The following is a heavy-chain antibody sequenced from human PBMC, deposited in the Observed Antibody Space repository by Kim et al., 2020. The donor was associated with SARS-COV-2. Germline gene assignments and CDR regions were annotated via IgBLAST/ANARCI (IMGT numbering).Heavy chain of an antibody. CDR1: GFTISSNY. V-gene: IGHV3-53*01. J-gene: IGHJ4*02. D-gene: IGHD3-22*01. CDR3: AREDYDKRPY. Sequence: GGSLRLSCAASGFTISSNYMSWVRQAPGKGLEWVSVIYSGGYTYYADSVKGRFTISRDNSKNTLYLQMNSLRAEDTAVYYCAREDYDKRPYWGQGTLVTVSS. CDR2: IYSGGYT.